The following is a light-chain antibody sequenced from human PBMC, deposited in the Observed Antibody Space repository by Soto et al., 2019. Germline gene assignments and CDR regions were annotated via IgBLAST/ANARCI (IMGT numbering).Light chain of an antibody. CDR3: QQYSSSPIT. J-gene: IGKJ5*01. V-gene: IGKV1-39*01. CDR1: QSVSSY. CDR2: GAS. Sequence: DIQMTQSPSPLSASVGDRVTITCRASQSVSSYLNWYQQKPGKAPNLLIYGASSLQSGVPSRFSGSGSGTDFTLTIAGLEPADSAVYYCQQYSSSPITFGQGTRLEIK.